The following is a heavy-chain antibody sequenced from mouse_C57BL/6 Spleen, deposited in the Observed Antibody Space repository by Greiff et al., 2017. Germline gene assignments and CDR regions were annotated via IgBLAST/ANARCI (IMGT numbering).Heavy chain of an antibody. CDR3: ARSYYGNYEGAMDY. CDR2: INPGSGGT. D-gene: IGHD2-10*01. Sequence: QVQLQQSGAELVRPGTSVTVSCKASGYAFTNYLIEWVKQRPGQGLEWIGVINPGSGGTNYNEKFKGKATLTADKSSSTAYMQLSSLTSEDSAVYFGARSYYGNYEGAMDYWGQGTAVTVSS. V-gene: IGHV1-54*01. J-gene: IGHJ4*01. CDR1: GYAFTNYL.